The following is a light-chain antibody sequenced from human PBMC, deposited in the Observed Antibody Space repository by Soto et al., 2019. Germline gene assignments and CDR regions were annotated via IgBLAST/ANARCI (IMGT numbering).Light chain of an antibody. J-gene: IGKJ4*01. CDR1: QRVSGY. Sequence: EIVLTQSPATLSLSPGERATLSCWASQRVSGYLAWYQQKPGQAPRLLMYDASNRATGIPARFSGSGSGTDFTLTISSLEPEDFAVYYCQQRSNWPSTFCGGTKVEIK. CDR2: DAS. V-gene: IGKV3-11*01. CDR3: QQRSNWPST.